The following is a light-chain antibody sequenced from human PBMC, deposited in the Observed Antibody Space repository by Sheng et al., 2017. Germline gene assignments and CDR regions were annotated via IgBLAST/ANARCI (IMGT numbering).Light chain of an antibody. CDR3: VLYMGSGISV. J-gene: IGLJ3*02. CDR2: STN. V-gene: IGLV8-61*01. CDR1: SGSVYASHY. Sequence: QTVVTQEPSFSVSPGGTVTVTCGLSSGSVYASHYPSWYQQTPGQAPRTLIYSTNSRSSGVPDRFSGSILGNKAALTITGAQADDESDYYCVLYMGSGISVFGGGTKLTVL.